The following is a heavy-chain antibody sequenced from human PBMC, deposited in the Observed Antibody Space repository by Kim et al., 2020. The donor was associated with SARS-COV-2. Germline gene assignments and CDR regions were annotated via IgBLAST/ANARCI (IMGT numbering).Heavy chain of an antibody. D-gene: IGHD4-17*01. CDR2: IYYSGST. CDR1: GGSISSSSYY. CDR3: ARGAPVTTTPYDY. V-gene: IGHV4-39*01. J-gene: IGHJ4*02. Sequence: SETLSLTCTVSGGSISSSSYYWGWIRQPPGKGLEWIGSIYYSGSTYYNPSLKSRVTISVDTSKNQFSLKLSSVTAADTAVYYCARGAPVTTTPYDYWGQGTLVTVSS.